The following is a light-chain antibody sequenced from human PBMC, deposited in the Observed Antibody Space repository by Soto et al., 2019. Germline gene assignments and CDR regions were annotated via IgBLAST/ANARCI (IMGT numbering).Light chain of an antibody. V-gene: IGLV1-44*01. CDR1: SSNIGSNA. CDR2: NNN. CDR3: AAWDDSLNGYV. Sequence: QSVLTQPPSASGTPGQRVTISCSGSSSNIGSNAVSWYQQLPGTAPKLLIYNNNQRLSGVPDRFSGSKSGTSASLAISGLQSEDEADYYCAAWDDSLNGYVFGTGTKVTVL. J-gene: IGLJ1*01.